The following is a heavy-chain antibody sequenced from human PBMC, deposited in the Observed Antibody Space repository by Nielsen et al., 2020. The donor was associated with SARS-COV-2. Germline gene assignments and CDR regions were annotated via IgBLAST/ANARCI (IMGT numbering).Heavy chain of an antibody. CDR3: AREALKELLWFGESSSYYGMDV. Sequence: SETLSLTCSVSGGSISSGNYYWNWVRQPAGKGLEWIGRFYTSGSTIYNPSLKSRVTISVDTSKNQFSLKLSSVTAADTAVYYCAREALKELLWFGESSSYYGMDVWGQGTTVTVSS. CDR2: FYTSGST. V-gene: IGHV4-61*02. CDR1: GGSISSGNYY. D-gene: IGHD3-10*01. J-gene: IGHJ6*02.